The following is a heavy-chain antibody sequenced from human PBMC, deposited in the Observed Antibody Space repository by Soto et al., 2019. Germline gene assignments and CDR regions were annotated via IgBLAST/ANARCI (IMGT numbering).Heavy chain of an antibody. Sequence: GASVKVSCKASGGTFSSYAISWVRQAPGQGLEWMGGIIPIFGTANYAQKFQGGVTITADESTSTAYMELSSLRSEDTAVYYCARASYSGSYLYYFDYWGQGTLVTVSS. J-gene: IGHJ4*02. V-gene: IGHV1-69*13. D-gene: IGHD1-26*01. CDR2: IIPIFGTA. CDR1: GGTFSSYA. CDR3: ARASYSGSYLYYFDY.